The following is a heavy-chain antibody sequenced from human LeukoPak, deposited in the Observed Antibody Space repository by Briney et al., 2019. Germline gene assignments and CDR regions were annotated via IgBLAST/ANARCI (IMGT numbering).Heavy chain of an antibody. Sequence: SVKVSCKASGGTFSSYATSWVRQAPGQGLEWMGGIIPIFGTANYAQKFQGRVTITADKSTSTAYMELSSLRSEDTAVYYCARDNYYGSGSYVDWGQGTLVTVSS. CDR1: GGTFSSYA. V-gene: IGHV1-69*06. J-gene: IGHJ4*02. CDR3: ARDNYYGSGSYVD. CDR2: IIPIFGTA. D-gene: IGHD3-10*01.